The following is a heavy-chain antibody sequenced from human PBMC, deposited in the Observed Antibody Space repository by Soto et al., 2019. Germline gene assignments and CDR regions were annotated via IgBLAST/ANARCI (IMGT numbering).Heavy chain of an antibody. D-gene: IGHD3-3*01. CDR1: GDSVSSGLYY. CDR2: IYYSGST. CDR3: ARNSKRLWSAYQGGWFDP. J-gene: IGHJ5*02. Sequence: SETLSLTCSVSGDSVSSGLYYWSWIRQPPGKGLEWIGHIYYSGSTNYNPSLKSRVTISVDTSKNQFSLKLSSVTAADTTVYYCARNSKRLWSAYQGGWFDPWGQGTLVTVSS. V-gene: IGHV4-61*01.